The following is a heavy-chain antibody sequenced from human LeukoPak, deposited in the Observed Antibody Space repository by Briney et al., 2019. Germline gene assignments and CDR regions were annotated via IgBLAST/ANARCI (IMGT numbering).Heavy chain of an antibody. CDR3: AKDLRVDHQPWLDY. D-gene: IGHD5-18*01. V-gene: IGHV3-30*02. J-gene: IGHJ4*02. CDR1: GFPFSSYG. CDR2: IRYDGSNK. Sequence: GGSLRLSCAASGFPFSSYGMHWVRQAPGKGLEWVAFIRYDGSNKYYADSVKGRFTISRDNSKNTLYLQMNSLRAEDTAVYYCAKDLRVDHQPWLDYWGQGTLVTVSS.